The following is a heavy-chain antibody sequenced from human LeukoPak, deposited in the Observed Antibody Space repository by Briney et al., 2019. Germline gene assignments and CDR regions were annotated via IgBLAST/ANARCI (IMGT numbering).Heavy chain of an antibody. V-gene: IGHV3-23*01. Sequence: GGSLRLSCAASGFIFSNYAMSWVRQAPGKGLEWVPDVSGPGRETYYADSVKGRFTISRDNSKNTLFLLMDSLRGEDTALYHCARLNSLPVGWRSPSDYWGQGTLVTVSS. CDR2: VSGPGRET. J-gene: IGHJ4*02. CDR1: GFIFSNYA. CDR3: ARLNSLPVGWRSPSDY. D-gene: IGHD2/OR15-2a*01.